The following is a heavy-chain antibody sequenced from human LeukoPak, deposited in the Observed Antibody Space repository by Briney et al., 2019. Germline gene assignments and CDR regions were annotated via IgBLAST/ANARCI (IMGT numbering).Heavy chain of an antibody. D-gene: IGHD3-3*01. J-gene: IGHJ3*02. CDR3: ARVFTPNLIFPRQKNAFDI. CDR2: ISGSGGST. V-gene: IGHV3-23*01. Sequence: GGSLRLSCAASGSTFSSYGMSWVRQAPGKGLEWVSAISGSGGSTYYADSVKGRFTISRDNSKNTLYLQMNSLRAEDTAVYYCARVFTPNLIFPRQKNAFDIWGQGTMVTVSS. CDR1: GSTFSSYG.